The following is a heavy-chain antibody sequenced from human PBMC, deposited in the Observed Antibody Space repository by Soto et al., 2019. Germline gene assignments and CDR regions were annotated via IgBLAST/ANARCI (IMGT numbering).Heavy chain of an antibody. Sequence: QVQLVQSGAEVKKPGSSVKVSCEASGGTFSGHAISWVRQAPGQGPEWMGGLIPLFETTQHAQNIHDILTINAEKSTTTAYIELTSLRFEDTPIYYCSPGPNWAYRFSSWGQGTLVTVSS. D-gene: IGHD2-21*01. V-gene: IGHV1-69*06. CDR3: SPGPNWAYRFSS. CDR1: GGTFSGHA. J-gene: IGHJ4*01. CDR2: LIPLFETT.